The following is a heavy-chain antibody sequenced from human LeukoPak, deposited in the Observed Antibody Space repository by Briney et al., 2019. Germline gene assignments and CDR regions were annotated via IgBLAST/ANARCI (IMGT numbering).Heavy chain of an antibody. D-gene: IGHD3-10*01. CDR2: IYYSGST. V-gene: IGHV4-59*12. CDR1: GGSISSYY. Sequence: PSETLSLTCTVSGGSISSYYWSWIRQPPGKGLEWIGYIYYSGSTYYNPSLKSRVTISVDTSKNQFSLKLSSVTAADTAVYYCARLLWFGELLNGFDYWGQGTLVTVSS. CDR3: ARLLWFGELLNGFDY. J-gene: IGHJ4*02.